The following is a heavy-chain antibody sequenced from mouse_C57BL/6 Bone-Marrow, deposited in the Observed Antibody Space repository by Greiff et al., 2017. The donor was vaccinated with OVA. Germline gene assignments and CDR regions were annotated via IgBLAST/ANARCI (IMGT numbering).Heavy chain of an antibody. D-gene: IGHD2-3*01. CDR2: IHPNSGST. V-gene: IGHV1-64*01. Sequence: QVQLQQPGAELVKPGASVKLSCKASGYTFTSYWMHWVKQRPGQGLEWIGMIHPNSGSTNYNEKFKSKATLTVDKSSSTAYMQLSSLTSEDSAVYYCAREEDGYYVYYAMDYWGQGTSVTVSS. CDR1: GYTFTSYW. CDR3: AREEDGYYVYYAMDY. J-gene: IGHJ4*01.